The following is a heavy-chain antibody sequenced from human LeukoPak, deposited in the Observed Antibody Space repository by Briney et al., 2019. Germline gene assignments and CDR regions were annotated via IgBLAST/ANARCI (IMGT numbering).Heavy chain of an antibody. CDR3: AKYDGRNPNWYFDL. V-gene: IGHV3-53*01. CDR2: IYIGGST. D-gene: IGHD3-16*01. Sequence: PGGSLRLSCAVSGFTVSSNYMSWVRQAPGKGLEWVSVIYIGGSTYYADSVKGRFTISRDNSKNTLYLQMNSLRAEDTAVYYCAKYDGRNPNWYFDLWGRGTLVTVSS. J-gene: IGHJ2*01. CDR1: GFTVSSNY.